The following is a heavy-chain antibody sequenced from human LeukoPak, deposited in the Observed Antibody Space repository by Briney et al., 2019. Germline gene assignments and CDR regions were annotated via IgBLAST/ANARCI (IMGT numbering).Heavy chain of an antibody. CDR1: GYTFTDYY. D-gene: IGHD6-13*01. CDR3: ARAHSSLRLYHFDY. Sequence: ASVKVSRKASGYTFTDYYIHWVRQAPGQGLEWVGWINPNSGGTNYAQKFEGRVTMTRDTSITTGYMELSSLTSDDTAVYYCARAHSSLRLYHFDYWGQGTLVTVSS. J-gene: IGHJ4*02. V-gene: IGHV1-2*02. CDR2: INPNSGGT.